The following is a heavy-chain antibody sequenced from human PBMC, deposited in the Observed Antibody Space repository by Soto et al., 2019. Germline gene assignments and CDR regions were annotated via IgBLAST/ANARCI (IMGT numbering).Heavy chain of an antibody. Sequence: QVQLVQSGAEVKKPGASVKVSCKASGYTFTSYGIIWVRQAPGQGLEWMGWISAYNGNTNYAQKLQGRVTMTTDTSTSTVYMERRSLRSDDTAVYYCARLRITMIVVAKGWYFDLWGRGTLLTVSS. J-gene: IGHJ2*01. CDR2: ISAYNGNT. D-gene: IGHD3-22*01. CDR1: GYTFTSYG. V-gene: IGHV1-18*01. CDR3: ARLRITMIVVAKGWYFDL.